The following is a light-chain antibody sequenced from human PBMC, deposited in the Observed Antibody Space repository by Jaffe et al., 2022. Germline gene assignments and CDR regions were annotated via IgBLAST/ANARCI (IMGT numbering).Light chain of an antibody. V-gene: IGKV1-NL1*01. J-gene: IGKJ1*01. CDR3: HQFYTNPWT. Sequence: DTQMTQSPSSLSASVGDRVTITCRASEIISNSLAWYQQKPGKVPKVLLLGASTLESGVPSRFSGSGSGTDYTLTISSLQPEDFGTYYCHQFYTNPWTFGQGTTVEIK. CDR1: EIISNS. CDR2: GAS.